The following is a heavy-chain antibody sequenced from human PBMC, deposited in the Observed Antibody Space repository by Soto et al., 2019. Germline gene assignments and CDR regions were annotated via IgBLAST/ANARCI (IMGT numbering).Heavy chain of an antibody. V-gene: IGHV3-23*01. CDR2: MNGGSTP. CDR3: AKDKDWSGVYGMDV. D-gene: IGHD3-3*01. CDR1: GYTFTSKA. Sequence: GGSLSLSCAASGYTFTSKAMNWVRQAPGKGLEWVTTMNGGSTPYYADSGKGRFTISRYNSKNTLYLQMNSLRAEDTAVYYCAKDKDWSGVYGMDVWGQGTTVTVSS. J-gene: IGHJ6*02.